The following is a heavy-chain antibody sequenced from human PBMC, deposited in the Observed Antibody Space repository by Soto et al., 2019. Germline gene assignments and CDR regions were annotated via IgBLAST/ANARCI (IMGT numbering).Heavy chain of an antibody. J-gene: IGHJ4*02. CDR2: INHSGST. CDR1: CGSFSSYY. CDR3: ARPSRFDC. V-gene: IGHV4-34*01. Sequence: QVQLQQWGAGLLKPSETLSLTCAVYCGSFSSYYWSWIRQPPGKGLEWIGEINHSGSTNYNPSLKSRVTMSVDTSKNQFAQKLSSVTAADTAVYYCARPSRFDCWGQGTLVTVSS. D-gene: IGHD6-6*01.